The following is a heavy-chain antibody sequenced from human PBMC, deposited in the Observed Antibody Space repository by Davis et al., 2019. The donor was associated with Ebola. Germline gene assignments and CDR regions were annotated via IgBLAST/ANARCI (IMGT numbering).Heavy chain of an antibody. CDR3: ARRDYGDYGAF. J-gene: IGHJ4*02. CDR1: GYTFTSYG. V-gene: IGHV1-18*01. CDR2: ISAFSGNT. Sequence: AVSVTVSCKASGYTFTSYGISWVRQAPGQGLEWMGWISAFSGNTNYAQKLQGRVTMTTDTSTSTAYMELRSLRSDDTAVYYCARRDYGDYGAFWGQGTLVTVSS. D-gene: IGHD4-17*01.